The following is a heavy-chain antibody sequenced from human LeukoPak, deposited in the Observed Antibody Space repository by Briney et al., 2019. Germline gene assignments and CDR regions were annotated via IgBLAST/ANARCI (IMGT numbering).Heavy chain of an antibody. Sequence: GGSLRLSCVGSGFTFGEYGMHWVRQAPGKGLEWVSHITWDGGSTYYAGSVKGRFTISRDNSKNSLYLQMNSLGAEDTALYYCAKDIHIGHGSGWPESWGQGTLVTVSS. V-gene: IGHV3-43D*03. CDR3: AKDIHIGHGSGWPES. CDR1: GFTFGEYG. J-gene: IGHJ5*02. CDR2: ITWDGGST. D-gene: IGHD6-19*01.